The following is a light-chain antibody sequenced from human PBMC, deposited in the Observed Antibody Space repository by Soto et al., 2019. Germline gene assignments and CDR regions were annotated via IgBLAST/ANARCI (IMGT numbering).Light chain of an antibody. CDR3: QKSDHLPL. Sequence: DIQMTQSPPSLSASVGDRVTITCQASQDIGNSLNWFQHKPGKAPNLVIYDAYNLEIGVPSRFSGSGSGTDFTFTFTSLRPEDIATYYCQKSDHLPLFGPGTKVESK. CDR1: QDIGNS. V-gene: IGKV1-33*01. CDR2: DAY. J-gene: IGKJ3*01.